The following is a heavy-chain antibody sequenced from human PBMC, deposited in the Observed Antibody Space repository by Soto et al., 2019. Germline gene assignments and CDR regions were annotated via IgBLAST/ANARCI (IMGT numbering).Heavy chain of an antibody. CDR3: AKDIRAVAGTGGYFDY. Sequence: GGSLRLSCAASGIAVSLNHMSWVRQAPGKGLEWVSVISWNSGSIGYADSVKGRFTISRDNAKNSLYLQMNSLRAEDTALYYCAKDIRAVAGTGGYFDYWGQGTLVTVSS. V-gene: IGHV3-9*01. CDR2: ISWNSGSI. CDR1: GIAVSLNH. D-gene: IGHD6-19*01. J-gene: IGHJ4*02.